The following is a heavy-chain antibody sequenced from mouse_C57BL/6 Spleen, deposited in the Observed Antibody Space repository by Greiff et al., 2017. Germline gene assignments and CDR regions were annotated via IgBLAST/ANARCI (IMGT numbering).Heavy chain of an antibody. CDR2: IDPANGNT. J-gene: IGHJ3*01. CDR3: APGTSYVRGFAY. Sequence: EVQLQQSVAELVRPGASVKLSCTASGFNIKNTYMHWVKQRPEQGLEWIGRIDPANGNTKYAPKFQGKATITADTSSNTAFLQLSSLTSEDAAIYCCAPGTSYVRGFAYWGQGTLVTVSA. CDR1: GFNIKNTY. D-gene: IGHD1-1*01. V-gene: IGHV14-3*01.